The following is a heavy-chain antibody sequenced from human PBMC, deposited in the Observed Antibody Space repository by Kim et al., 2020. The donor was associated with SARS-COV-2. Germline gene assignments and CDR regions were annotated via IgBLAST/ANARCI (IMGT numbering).Heavy chain of an antibody. Sequence: VKGRFIISRDNPNNTLYLRMNSLRDEDTAVYYCARDRLERRGGAYYFDSWGQGTLVTVSS. CDR3: ARDRLERRGGAYYFDS. D-gene: IGHD3-3*01. V-gene: IGHV3-30*07. J-gene: IGHJ4*02.